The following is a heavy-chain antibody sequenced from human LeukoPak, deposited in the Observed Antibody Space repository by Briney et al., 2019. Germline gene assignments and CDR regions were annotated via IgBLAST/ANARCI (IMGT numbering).Heavy chain of an antibody. D-gene: IGHD3-10*02. CDR1: GLSFSSYG. CDR3: AELGITMIGGV. Sequence: GGSLRLSCAASGLSFSSYGMHWVRQAPGKGLEWVAFIQYDGSNKFYADSVKGRFTISRDNAKNSLYLQMNSLRAEDTAVYYCAELGITMIGGVWGKGTTVTISS. V-gene: IGHV3-30*12. CDR2: IQYDGSNK. J-gene: IGHJ6*04.